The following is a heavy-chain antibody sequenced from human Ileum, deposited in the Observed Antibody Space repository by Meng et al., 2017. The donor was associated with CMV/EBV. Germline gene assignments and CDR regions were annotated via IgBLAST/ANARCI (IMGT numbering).Heavy chain of an antibody. CDR3: AKDRGDYSNYHCDP. V-gene: IGHV3-23*01. CDR2: ISGSGGGT. J-gene: IGHJ5*02. Sequence: GGSLRLSCAASGFIFSDYGMSWVRQAPGKGLEWLSGISGSGGGTYYAESIKSRFTISRDNSKNTIYLQMDNLRAANTAVYYCAKDRGDYSNYHCDPWGQGTLVTVSS. CDR1: GFIFSDYG. D-gene: IGHD4-11*01.